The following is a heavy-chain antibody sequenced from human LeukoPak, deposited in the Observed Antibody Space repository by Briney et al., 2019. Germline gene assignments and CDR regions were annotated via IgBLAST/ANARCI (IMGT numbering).Heavy chain of an antibody. D-gene: IGHD5-18*01. CDR2: ISHRLSYT. CDR3: VRSVDTALRDDY. V-gene: IGHV3-11*06. J-gene: IGHJ4*02. CDR1: GFTFSDYY. Sequence: PGGSLRLSCAASGFTFSDYYMSWIRQAPGKGLEWVSTISHRLSYTYYADSVKGRFTISRDSAKDSLYLQMNSLRAEDTAVYYCVRSVDTALRDDYWGQGTLVTVSS.